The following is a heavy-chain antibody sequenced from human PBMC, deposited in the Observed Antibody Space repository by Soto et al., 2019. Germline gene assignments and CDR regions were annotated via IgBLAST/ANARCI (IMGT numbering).Heavy chain of an antibody. D-gene: IGHD3-22*01. CDR3: ARAFVTLNYYDSHLYFDY. J-gene: IGHJ4*02. CDR1: GGSISSYY. Sequence: SETLSLTCTVSGGSISSYYWSWIRQPPGKGLEWIGYIYYSGSTNYNPSLKSRVTISVDTSKNQSSLKLSSVTAADTAVYYCARAFVTLNYYDSHLYFDYWGQGTLVTVSS. V-gene: IGHV4-59*01. CDR2: IYYSGST.